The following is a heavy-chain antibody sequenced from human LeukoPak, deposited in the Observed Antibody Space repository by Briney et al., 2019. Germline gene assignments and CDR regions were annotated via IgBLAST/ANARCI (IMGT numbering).Heavy chain of an antibody. CDR1: GGSISSSSYY. J-gene: IGHJ6*02. CDR2: IYYSGST. V-gene: IGHV4-39*02. CDR3: ARDWSDSSGYNPLDYYYGMDV. D-gene: IGHD3-22*01. Sequence: SETLSLTCTVSGGSISSSSYYWGWIRQPPGKGLEWIGSIYYSGSTYYNPSLKSRVTISVDTSKNQFSLKLSSVTAADTAVYYCARDWSDSSGYNPLDYYYGMDVWGQGTTVTVSS.